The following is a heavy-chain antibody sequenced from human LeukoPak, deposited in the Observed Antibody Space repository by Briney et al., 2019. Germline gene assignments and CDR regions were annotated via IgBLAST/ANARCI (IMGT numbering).Heavy chain of an antibody. V-gene: IGHV3-23*01. D-gene: IGHD2-15*01. CDR1: GNYW. Sequence: TGGSLRLSCAASGNYWMHWVRQAPGKGLEWVSTISTSGGNTYYADSVKGRFTISRDNSKNTLYLQMNSLRAEDTAVYYCAKTSGGNYWGQGTLVTVSS. J-gene: IGHJ4*02. CDR2: ISTSGGNT. CDR3: AKTSGGNY.